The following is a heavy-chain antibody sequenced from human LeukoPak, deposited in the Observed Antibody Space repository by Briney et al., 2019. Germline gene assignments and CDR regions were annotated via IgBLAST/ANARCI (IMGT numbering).Heavy chain of an antibody. CDR2: ISGDGGST. CDR1: GFTFDDYA. V-gene: IGHV3-43*02. J-gene: IGHJ5*02. CDR3: AKDRYISHTRTNWFDP. D-gene: IGHD6-19*01. Sequence: GGSLRLSCAASGFTFDDYAMHWVRQAPGKGLEWVSLISGDGGSTYYADSVKGRFTISRDNSKNSLYLQMNSLRTEDTALYYCAKDRYISHTRTNWFDPWGQGTLVTVSS.